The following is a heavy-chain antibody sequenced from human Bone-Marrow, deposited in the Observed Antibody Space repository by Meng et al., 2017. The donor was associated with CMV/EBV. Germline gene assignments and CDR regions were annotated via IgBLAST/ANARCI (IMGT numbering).Heavy chain of an antibody. CDR3: ARGDSYFYDSSGYYPFDY. V-gene: IGHV1-69*10. J-gene: IGHJ4*02. D-gene: IGHD3-22*01. Sequence: AVKVSCQASGCTFSRYAISWVRQAPGQGLEWMGGIIPILSIANDAQKFQGRVTITTDESTSTAYMELSSLRSEDTAVYYCARGDSYFYDSSGYYPFDYWGQGTLVTVSS. CDR1: GCTFSRYA. CDR2: IIPILSIA.